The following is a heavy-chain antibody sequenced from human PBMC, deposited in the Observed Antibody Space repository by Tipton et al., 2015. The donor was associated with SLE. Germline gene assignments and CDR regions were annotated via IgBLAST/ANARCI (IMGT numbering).Heavy chain of an antibody. J-gene: IGHJ4*02. CDR1: GFTFSSYW. CDR3: AREAAGVEMATNTLTG. Sequence: SLRLSCAASGFTFSSYWMHWVRQAPGKGLVWVSRINGDGSSTSYADSVKGRFTISRDNAKNTLYLQMNSLRAEDTAVYYCAREAAGVEMATNTLTGWGQGTLVTVSS. D-gene: IGHD5-24*01. CDR2: INGDGSST. V-gene: IGHV3-74*01.